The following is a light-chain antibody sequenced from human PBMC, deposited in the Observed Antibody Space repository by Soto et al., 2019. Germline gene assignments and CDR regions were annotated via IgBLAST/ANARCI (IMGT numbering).Light chain of an antibody. CDR2: AAS. CDR1: QSISSY. V-gene: IGKV1-39*01. Sequence: DIQMTQSPSSLSASVGDRVTITCRASQSISSYLNWYQQKPAKAPKLLIYAASSLQSGVPSRFSGSGSGTDFTLTISSLQPEDFATFYCQQSYSTLTFGGGTKVDIK. CDR3: QQSYSTLT. J-gene: IGKJ4*01.